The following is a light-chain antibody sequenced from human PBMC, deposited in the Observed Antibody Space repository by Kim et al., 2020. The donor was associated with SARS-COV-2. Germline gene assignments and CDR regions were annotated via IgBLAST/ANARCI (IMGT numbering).Light chain of an antibody. V-gene: IGKV1-5*01. Sequence: IVTLTCQASQVIRTCLASYQQKPGTAPKLLIHDASKLERRAPPRFSGSGSGTEFTLTIDSVQPDDLATYYCQQYSSYSLYTFGQGTKLEI. J-gene: IGKJ2*01. CDR2: DAS. CDR3: QQYSSYSLYT. CDR1: QVIRTC.